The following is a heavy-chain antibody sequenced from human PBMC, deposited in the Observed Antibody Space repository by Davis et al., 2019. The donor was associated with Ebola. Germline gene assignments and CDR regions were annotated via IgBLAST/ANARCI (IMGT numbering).Heavy chain of an antibody. Sequence: PGGSLRLSCVGSGFLFNRYAMSWVRQTPGKGLEWVSTIDYTGDDTFVADSVKGRFTISRDNSKNTVFLQMNSLRVEGTAVYYCARDSTAEPGTVAHHHYWGQGTLVTVSS. D-gene: IGHD6-13*01. J-gene: IGHJ4*02. V-gene: IGHV3-23*01. CDR3: ARDSTAEPGTVAHHHY. CDR1: GFLFNRYA. CDR2: IDYTGDDT.